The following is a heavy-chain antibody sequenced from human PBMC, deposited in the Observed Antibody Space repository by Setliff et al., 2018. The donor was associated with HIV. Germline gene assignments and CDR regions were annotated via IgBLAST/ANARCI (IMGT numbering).Heavy chain of an antibody. D-gene: IGHD1-26*01. J-gene: IGHJ3*02. Sequence: SETLSLTCAVSGYSISSGYYWGWIRQPPGKGLEWIGTIYHSGSTFYNPSLKSRIILSVDTSKNRFSLTLTSVTAADTAVYYCARCGASSDVFDIWGQGTMVTVSS. V-gene: IGHV4-38-2*01. CDR1: GYSISSGYY. CDR2: IYHSGST. CDR3: ARCGASSDVFDI.